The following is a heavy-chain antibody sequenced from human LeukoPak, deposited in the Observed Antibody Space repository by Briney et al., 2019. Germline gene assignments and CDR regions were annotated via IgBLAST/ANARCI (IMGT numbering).Heavy chain of an antibody. J-gene: IGHJ4*02. Sequence: ASVKVSCKASGYTFTSYGIGWVRQAPGQGLEWMGWIGAYNGNTNYAQKLQGRVTMTTDTSTSTAYMELRSLRSDDTAVYYCARDYRVSWGTTDYFDYWGQGTLVTVSS. V-gene: IGHV1-18*01. CDR2: IGAYNGNT. CDR1: GYTFTSYG. D-gene: IGHD3-16*01. CDR3: ARDYRVSWGTTDYFDY.